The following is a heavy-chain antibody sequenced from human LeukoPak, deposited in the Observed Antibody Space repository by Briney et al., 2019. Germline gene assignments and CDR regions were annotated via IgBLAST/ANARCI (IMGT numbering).Heavy chain of an antibody. CDR2: IYYSGST. D-gene: IGHD3-3*01. CDR1: GGSISSYY. CDR3: AREGLRFRYFDY. V-gene: IGHV4-59*01. J-gene: IGHJ4*02. Sequence: SETLSLTCTVSGGSISSYYWGWIRQPPGKGLEWIGYIYYSGSTNYNPSLKSRVTISVDTSKNQFSLKLSSVTAADTAVYYCAREGLRFRYFDYWGQGTLVTVSS.